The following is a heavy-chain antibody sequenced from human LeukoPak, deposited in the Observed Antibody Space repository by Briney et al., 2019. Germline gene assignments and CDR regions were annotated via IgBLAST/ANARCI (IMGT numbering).Heavy chain of an antibody. Sequence: ASVKVSCKASGYTFTSYGISWVRRAPGQGLEWMGWISAYNGNTNYAQKLQGRVTMTTDTSTSTAYMELRSLRSDDTAVYYCAREDIVVVVAATRTEHYYYYYGMDVWGQGTTVTVSS. D-gene: IGHD2-15*01. CDR2: ISAYNGNT. CDR1: GYTFTSYG. J-gene: IGHJ6*02. CDR3: AREDIVVVVAATRTEHYYYYYGMDV. V-gene: IGHV1-18*01.